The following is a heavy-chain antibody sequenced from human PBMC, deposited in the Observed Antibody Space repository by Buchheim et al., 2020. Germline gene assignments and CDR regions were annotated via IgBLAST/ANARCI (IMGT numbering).Heavy chain of an antibody. CDR1: GGSMTNYY. D-gene: IGHD3-10*01. CDR3: ARRGSGILFDY. J-gene: IGHJ4*02. Sequence: QVQLQESGPGLVKPSETLSLTCTVSGGSMTNYYWSWFRQPPGKGLEWIGYIFYSGSLNYSPSLKSRVTIPVDKSKNQFSLKLRSVTPADTAVYYCARRGSGILFDYWGQG. V-gene: IGHV4-59*01. CDR2: IFYSGSL.